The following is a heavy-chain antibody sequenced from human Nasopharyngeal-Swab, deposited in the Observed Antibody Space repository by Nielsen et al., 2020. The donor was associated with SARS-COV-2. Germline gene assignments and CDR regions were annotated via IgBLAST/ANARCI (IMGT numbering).Heavy chain of an antibody. CDR2: ISSSGSTI. J-gene: IGHJ5*02. V-gene: IGHV3-48*03. CDR1: GFIFSSYE. D-gene: IGHD3-10*01. CDR3: ARRSNWFDP. Sequence: GESLKISCAASGFIFSSYEMNWVRQAPGKGMEWVSYISSSGSTIYYVDSVKGRFTISRDNAKNSLYLQMNSLRAEDTAVYYCARRSNWFDPWGQGTLVTVSS.